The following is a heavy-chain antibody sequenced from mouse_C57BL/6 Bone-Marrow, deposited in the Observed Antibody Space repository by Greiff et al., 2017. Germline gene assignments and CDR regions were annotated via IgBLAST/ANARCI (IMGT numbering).Heavy chain of an antibody. V-gene: IGHV1-54*01. J-gene: IGHJ3*01. Sequence: VQLQQSGAELVRPGTSVKVSCKASGYAFTNYLIEWVKQRPGKGLEWIGVINPGSGGTNYNEKFKGKATLTADKSYSTAYMQLSSLTSEDSAVYFCARSKNWASWFSYWGQVTLVPVSA. CDR1: GYAFTNYL. D-gene: IGHD4-1*01. CDR3: ARSKNWASWFSY. CDR2: INPGSGGT.